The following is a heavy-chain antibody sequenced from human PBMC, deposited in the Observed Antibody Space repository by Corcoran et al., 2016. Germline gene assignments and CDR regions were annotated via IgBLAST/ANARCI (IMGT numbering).Heavy chain of an antibody. V-gene: IGHV3-33*01. D-gene: IGHD6-19*01. J-gene: IGHJ4*02. CDR2: IWYDGSNK. CDR3: AREGAVAGRGGYYFDY. CDR1: GFTFSSYG. Sequence: QVQLVESGGGVVQPGRSLRLSCAASGFTFSSYGMHWVRQAPGKGLEWVAVIWYDGSNKYYADSVKGRFTISRDNSKNTLYLQMNSLRAEDTAVYYCAREGAVAGRGGYYFDYWGQGTLVTVSS.